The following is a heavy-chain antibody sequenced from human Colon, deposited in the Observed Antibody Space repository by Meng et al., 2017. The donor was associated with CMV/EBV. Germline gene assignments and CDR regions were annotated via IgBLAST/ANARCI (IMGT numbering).Heavy chain of an antibody. CDR3: ARDNPQPRWGWSGSPAEY. J-gene: IGHJ4*02. Sequence: FTNYYIHWGRRAPGQGLEWMGMINPSGGSTSYSHKFQARITMTRDTSTSTVYMTLGGLRSDDTAVYYCARDNPQPRWGWSGSPAEYWGGGSLVTVSS. D-gene: IGHD3-10*01. CDR2: INPSGGST. V-gene: IGHV1-46*01. CDR1: FTNYY.